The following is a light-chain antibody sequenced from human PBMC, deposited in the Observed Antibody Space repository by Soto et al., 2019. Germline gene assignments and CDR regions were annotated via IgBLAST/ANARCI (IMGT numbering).Light chain of an antibody. V-gene: IGKV3-20*01. J-gene: IGKJ1*01. CDR3: QQYGNSLSWT. Sequence: LVLTQSPVTLSLSPGETATLSCRASQSVINIYLGWYQQKPCQAPRLVIFDGSSRATGIPDSFSGSGSGTDFTLTISRLQTADFAAYYCQQYGNSLSWTFGQGTQVDIK. CDR1: QSVINIY. CDR2: DGS.